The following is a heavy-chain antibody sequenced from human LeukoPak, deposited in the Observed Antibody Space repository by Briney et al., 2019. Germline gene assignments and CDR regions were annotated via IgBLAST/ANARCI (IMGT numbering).Heavy chain of an antibody. D-gene: IGHD1-1*01. CDR3: ARDLGNWEKREWYFDL. CDR2: ISSSSSTI. V-gene: IGHV3-48*04. Sequence: GSLRLSCAASGFTFSSYSMNWVRQAPGKGLEWVSYISSSSSTIYYADSVKGRFTISRDNAKSLLYLQMNNLRAEDTAVYFCARDLGNWEKREWYFDLWGRGTLVTVSS. J-gene: IGHJ2*01. CDR1: GFTFSSYS.